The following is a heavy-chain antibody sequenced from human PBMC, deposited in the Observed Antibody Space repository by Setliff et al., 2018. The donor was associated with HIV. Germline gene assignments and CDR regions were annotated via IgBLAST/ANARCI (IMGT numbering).Heavy chain of an antibody. V-gene: IGHV3-7*01. J-gene: IGHJ4*02. Sequence: GASVKVSCAASGFRFRSYWMSWVRQAPGKGLESVANVKQDGTETLYVDSVKGRFTISRDNANNLVYLQMNSLRVEDTAVYFCARWGSGSYERVFDYWGQGMLVTVSS. D-gene: IGHD1-26*01. CDR3: ARWGSGSYERVFDY. CDR1: GFRFRSYW. CDR2: VKQDGTET.